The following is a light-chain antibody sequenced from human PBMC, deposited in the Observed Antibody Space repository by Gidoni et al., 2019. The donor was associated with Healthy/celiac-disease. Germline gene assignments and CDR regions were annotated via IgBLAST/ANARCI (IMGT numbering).Light chain of an antibody. Sequence: EIVMTQSPATLSASPGDTATLSCRTSQSVSSNLAWYQQKPGQAPRLLISGASTRATGIPARFSSSASGTEFTLTISSLQSEDFAVYYCQQYNNWYTFGQGTKLEIK. J-gene: IGKJ2*01. CDR3: QQYNNWYT. CDR2: GAS. CDR1: QSVSSN. V-gene: IGKV3-15*01.